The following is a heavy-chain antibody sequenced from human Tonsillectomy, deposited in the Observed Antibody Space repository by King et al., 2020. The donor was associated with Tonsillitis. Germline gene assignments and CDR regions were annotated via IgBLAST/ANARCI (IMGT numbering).Heavy chain of an antibody. CDR1: GFTFSSYA. D-gene: IGHD3-22*01. CDR3: AKDSEGHYYDGSGYFPFDY. J-gene: IGHJ4*02. Sequence: VQLVESGGGLVQPGGSLRLSCAASGFTFSSYAMSWVRQAPGKGLEWVSVIYSGGSSTYYADSVKGRFTISRDNSKNTLYLQMNSLRAEDTAVYYCAKDSEGHYYDGSGYFPFDYWGQGTLVTVSS. V-gene: IGHV3-23*03. CDR2: IYSGGSST.